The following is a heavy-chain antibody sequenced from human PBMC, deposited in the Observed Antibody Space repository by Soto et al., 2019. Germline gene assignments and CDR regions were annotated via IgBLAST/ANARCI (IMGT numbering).Heavy chain of an antibody. Sequence: ASVKVSFKASGYTFTSYYMHWVRQAPGQGLEWMGIINPSGGSTSYAQKFQGRVTMTRDTSTSTVYMELSSLRSEDTAVYYCAGTYYDFWSGYYPYGMDVWGQGTTVTVSS. V-gene: IGHV1-46*01. D-gene: IGHD3-3*01. J-gene: IGHJ6*02. CDR1: GYTFTSYY. CDR3: AGTYYDFWSGYYPYGMDV. CDR2: INPSGGST.